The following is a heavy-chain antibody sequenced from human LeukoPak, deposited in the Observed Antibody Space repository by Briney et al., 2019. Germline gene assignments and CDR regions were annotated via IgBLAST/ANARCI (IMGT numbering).Heavy chain of an antibody. CDR1: GDYW. J-gene: IGHJ4*02. D-gene: IGHD5-18*01. CDR3: ARDPQLDY. CDR2: INSDGSWT. Sequence: SGGSLRLSCAASGDYWMHWVRQAPGKGLVWVSHINSDGSWTSYADSVKGRFTISKDNAKNTVYLQMNSLRAEDTALYYCARDPQLDYWGQGTLVTVSS. V-gene: IGHV3-74*01.